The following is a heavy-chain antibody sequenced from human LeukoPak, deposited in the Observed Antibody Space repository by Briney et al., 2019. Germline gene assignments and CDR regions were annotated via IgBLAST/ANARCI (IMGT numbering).Heavy chain of an antibody. CDR3: AKRNMNSGCLHY. V-gene: IGHV3-23*01. CDR2: ISGSGGST. J-gene: IGHJ4*02. CDR1: GFTFSSYA. D-gene: IGHD6-19*01. Sequence: PGGSLRFSCAASGFTFSSYAMSWVRQAPGKGLEWVSAISGSGGSTYYADSVKGRFTISRDNSKNTLYLQMNSLRAEDTAVYYCAKRNMNSGCLHYWGQGTLVTVSS.